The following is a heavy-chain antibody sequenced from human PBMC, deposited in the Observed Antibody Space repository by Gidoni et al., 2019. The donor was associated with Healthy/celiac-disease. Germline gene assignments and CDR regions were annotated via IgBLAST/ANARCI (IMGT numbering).Heavy chain of an antibody. D-gene: IGHD6-13*01. V-gene: IGHV1-2*02. Sequence: QVQLVQSGAEVKKPGASVKVSCKASGYTFPGYYMHWVRQAPGQGLEWMGWINPNSGGTNYAQKFQGRVTMTRDTSISTAYMELSRLRSDDTAVYYCAREGRLAAAGTALYYYYMDVWGKGTTVTVSS. CDR1: GYTFPGYY. CDR2: INPNSGGT. J-gene: IGHJ6*03. CDR3: AREGRLAAAGTALYYYYMDV.